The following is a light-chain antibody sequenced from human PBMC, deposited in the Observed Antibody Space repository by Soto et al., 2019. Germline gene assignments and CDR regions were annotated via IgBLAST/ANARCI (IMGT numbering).Light chain of an antibody. CDR2: AAS. J-gene: IGKJ4*01. CDR1: QNIRSS. CDR3: QQSYSSPLT. V-gene: IGKV1-39*01. Sequence: DIQLTQSPSSLSASAGDSVTITCRATQNIRSSLTWYQQKPGKAPKLLLYAASSLQSGLPSRFSGSGYGPDFPLSISSQPPEYFANYYRQQSYSSPLTFGGGTKVEIK.